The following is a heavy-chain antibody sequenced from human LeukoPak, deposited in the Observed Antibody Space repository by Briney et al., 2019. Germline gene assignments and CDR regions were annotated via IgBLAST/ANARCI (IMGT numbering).Heavy chain of an antibody. CDR1: GFTFSSYW. J-gene: IGHJ4*02. V-gene: IGHV3-74*01. CDR3: ARSNHGCHDY. D-gene: IGHD4-11*01. CDR2: INNDGSST. Sequence: GGSLRLSCAASGFTFSSYWMHWVRQAPGKGLVWVSRINNDGSSTNYEDSVKGRFTISRDNAKNTLYLQMNSLRAEDTAVYYCARSNHGCHDYWGQGTLVTVSS.